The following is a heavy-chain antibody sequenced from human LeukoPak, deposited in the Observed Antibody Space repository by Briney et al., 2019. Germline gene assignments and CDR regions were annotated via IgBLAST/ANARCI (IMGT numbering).Heavy chain of an antibody. V-gene: IGHV1-18*04. Sequence: ASVKVSCKASGYSFIGYGINWVRQAPGQGLEWMGWISTYNGNTNYAQKLQGRVTMTTDTSTSTAYMELRSLRSDDTAVYYCARVGYGSSAYLLDPWGQGTLVTVSS. CDR3: ARVGYGSSAYLLDP. CDR2: ISTYNGNT. D-gene: IGHD3-22*01. J-gene: IGHJ5*02. CDR1: GYSFIGYG.